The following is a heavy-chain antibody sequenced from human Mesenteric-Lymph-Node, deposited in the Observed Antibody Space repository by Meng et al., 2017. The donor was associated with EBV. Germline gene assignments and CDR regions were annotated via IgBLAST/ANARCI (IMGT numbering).Heavy chain of an antibody. CDR3: ARAMVRGVMPSVIQFDP. V-gene: IGHV4-39*07. D-gene: IGHD3-10*01. CDR2: VYYNGVT. Sequence: QPQHKESGPEWVKAQETLSLPGTLSGGSISSSNYYWGWIRQAPGKGLEWIGTVYYNGVTHYNPSLNSRVTISIDKTKIQFSLRLNSATAADTAVYYCARAMVRGVMPSVIQFDPWVQGALVTVSS. J-gene: IGHJ5*02. CDR1: GGSISSSNYY.